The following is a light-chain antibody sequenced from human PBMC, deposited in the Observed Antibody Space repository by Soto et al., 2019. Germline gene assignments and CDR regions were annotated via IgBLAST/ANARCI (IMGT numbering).Light chain of an antibody. V-gene: IGKV3-11*01. J-gene: IGKJ1*01. CDR1: QSVRSY. CDR3: AQYNSDGT. CDR2: DSS. Sequence: EIIFKRSPPTLQLNPGDRATLSCGASQSVRSYLAWYQQNPGQAPRLLIYDSSNRATGIPARFSGSGSGTDFTLPLCSLQPENFATNYGAQYNSDGTYGRGTKVDI.